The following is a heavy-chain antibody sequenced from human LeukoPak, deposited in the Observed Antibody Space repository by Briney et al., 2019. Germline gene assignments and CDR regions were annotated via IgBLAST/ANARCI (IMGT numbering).Heavy chain of an antibody. D-gene: IGHD3-10*01. Sequence: SETLSLTRTVSGDSISRYYWSWIRQPPGKGPEWIGHIYYSGSANYNPSLKSRVTISIDTSKNQFSLKLSSVTAADTAMYYCARHIGRVLPFDYWGQGTLVTVSS. J-gene: IGHJ4*02. CDR1: GDSISRYY. CDR2: IYYSGSA. V-gene: IGHV4-59*08. CDR3: ARHIGRVLPFDY.